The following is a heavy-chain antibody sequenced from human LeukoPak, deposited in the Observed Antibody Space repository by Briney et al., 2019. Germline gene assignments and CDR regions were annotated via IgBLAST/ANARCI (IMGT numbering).Heavy chain of an antibody. Sequence: SEKVSCKASGGTFSSYAISWVRQAPGQGLEWMGGIIPIFGTANYAQKFQGRVTITADESTSTAYMELSSLRSEDTAVYYCASSPIGITMVRYRYYFDYWGQGTLVTVSS. CDR2: IIPIFGTA. V-gene: IGHV1-69*01. J-gene: IGHJ4*02. CDR3: ASSPIGITMVRYRYYFDY. CDR1: GGTFSSYA. D-gene: IGHD3-10*01.